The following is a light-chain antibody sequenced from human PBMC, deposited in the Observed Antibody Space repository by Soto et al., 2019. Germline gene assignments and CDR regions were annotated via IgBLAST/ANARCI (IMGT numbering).Light chain of an antibody. J-gene: IGLJ2*01. Sequence: QSALTQPASVSGSPGQSITISCTGTSSDVGGYNYVSWYRQHPGKAPKLMIYDVDVRPSGVSNRFSGSKSGNTASLTISGLQTQDEADYYCTSYTIINTVVFGGGTKLTVL. CDR2: DVD. V-gene: IGLV2-14*03. CDR3: TSYTIINTVV. CDR1: SSDVGGYNY.